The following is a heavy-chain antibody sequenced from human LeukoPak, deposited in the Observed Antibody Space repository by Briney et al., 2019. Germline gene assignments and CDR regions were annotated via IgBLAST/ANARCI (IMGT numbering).Heavy chain of an antibody. CDR3: VRVKGAYFDF. D-gene: IGHD1-26*01. V-gene: IGHV3-11*04. Sequence: GRSLRLSCAASGFTFSDYYMSWIRQAPGKGLEWISYISSRGSTIYYADSVKGRFTISRDNAKDSLYLQMNRPRAEDTAIYYCVRVKGAYFDFWGQGTLVPSPQ. J-gene: IGHJ4*02. CDR2: ISSRGSTI. CDR1: GFTFSDYY.